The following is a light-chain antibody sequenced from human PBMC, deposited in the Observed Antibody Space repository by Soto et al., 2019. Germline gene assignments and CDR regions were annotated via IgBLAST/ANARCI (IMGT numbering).Light chain of an antibody. Sequence: ALTQPPSASGSPGQSVTISCTGSSSDVGAYDYVSWYQQHPGKAPKLMIYDVTKRPSGVPDRFSGSKSGNTASLTVSGLQAEDEADYYCSSYAGSNMMIIGGGTKVTVL. CDR1: SSDVGAYDY. J-gene: IGLJ2*01. CDR3: SSYAGSNMMI. CDR2: DVT. V-gene: IGLV2-8*01.